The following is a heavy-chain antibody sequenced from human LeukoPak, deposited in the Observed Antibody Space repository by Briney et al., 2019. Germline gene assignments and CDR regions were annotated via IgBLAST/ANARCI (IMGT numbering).Heavy chain of an antibody. V-gene: IGHV4-39*07. J-gene: IGHJ4*01. D-gene: IGHD3-10*01. Sequence: PSETLSLTCTVSGDSISSSSYYWGWIRQPPGKGLEWIGSFSYSGSTYYNPSLKSRVTISVDTSKNQFSLKLSSVTAADTAVYYCARTMVRGEGALDYWGHGTLVTVSS. CDR3: ARTMVRGEGALDY. CDR1: GDSISSSSYY. CDR2: FSYSGST.